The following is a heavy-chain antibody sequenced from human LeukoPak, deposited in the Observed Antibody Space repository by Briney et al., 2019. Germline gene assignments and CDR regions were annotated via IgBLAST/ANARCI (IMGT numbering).Heavy chain of an antibody. D-gene: IGHD3-10*01. J-gene: IGHJ1*01. CDR1: GFTFSSYE. CDR3: ARVGRGYRSTMVRGVITAEYFQH. CDR2: ISSSGSTI. V-gene: IGHV3-48*03. Sequence: GGSLRLSCAASGFTFSSYEMNWVRQAPGKGLEWVSYISSSGSTIYYADSVKGRFTISRDNAKNSLYLQMNSLRAEDTAVYYCARVGRGYRSTMVRGVITAEYFQHWGQGTLVTVSS.